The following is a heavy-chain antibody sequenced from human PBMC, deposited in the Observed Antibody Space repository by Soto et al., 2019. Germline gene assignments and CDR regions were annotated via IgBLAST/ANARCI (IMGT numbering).Heavy chain of an antibody. D-gene: IGHD3-22*01. CDR3: NSTFDGSDYFSPDFDN. V-gene: IGHV3-73*02. J-gene: IGHJ4*02. CDR1: GFTFSGSA. Sequence: EVQLVESGGDLVQPGGSLKLSCAASGFTFSGSAMHCVRQASGKGLEWVGHIRRRAKNYAKVYAASVKGRFIISRDDSKNTEYLQMNSLKTDDTDVYYCNSTFDGSDYFSPDFDNWGQGTLVTVSS. CDR2: IRRRAKNYAK.